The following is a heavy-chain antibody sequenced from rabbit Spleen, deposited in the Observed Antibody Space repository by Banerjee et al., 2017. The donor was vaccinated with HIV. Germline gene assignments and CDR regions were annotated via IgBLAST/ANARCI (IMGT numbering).Heavy chain of an antibody. CDR2: IDTGSSGST. CDR1: GFSFSSSYY. CDR3: ARTSVGGYYRYYGMDL. J-gene: IGHJ6*01. D-gene: IGHD1-1*01. V-gene: IGHV1S40*01. Sequence: QSLEESGGDLVQPGASLTLTCTASGFSFSSSYYMCWVRQAPGKGLEWIGCIDTGSSGSTYYAPWAKCRFTISKTSSTTVTLQMTSLTAADTATHFCARTSVGGYYRYYGMDLWGPGTLVTVS.